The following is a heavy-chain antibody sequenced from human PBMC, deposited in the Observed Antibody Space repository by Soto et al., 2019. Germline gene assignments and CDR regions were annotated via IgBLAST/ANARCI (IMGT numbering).Heavy chain of an antibody. Sequence: QVQLQQWGAGLLKPSETLSLTCAVYGGSFSGYYWPGIRRPPGTGLEWIGEINHSGSTNYNPSLKSRVTISVDTSKNQFSLKLTSVTAADTTVYYCARDKITGLFDYWGQGTLVTVSS. CDR1: GGSFSGYY. CDR3: ARDKITGLFDY. D-gene: IGHD2-8*02. V-gene: IGHV4-34*01. J-gene: IGHJ4*02. CDR2: INHSGST.